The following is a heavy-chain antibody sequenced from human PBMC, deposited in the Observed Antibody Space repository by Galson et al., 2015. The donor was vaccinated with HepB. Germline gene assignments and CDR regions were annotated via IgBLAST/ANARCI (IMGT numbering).Heavy chain of an antibody. CDR1: GGSISSGGYY. D-gene: IGHD6-25*01. Sequence: TLSLICTVSGGSISSGGYYWSWIRQLPGKGLEWIGYIYYGGSTYYNPSLKSRITISIDTSKSQFSLKLRSVTAAGTAVYNCAGRKYSTGIDYWGQGTLVSVSS. CDR2: IYYGGST. CDR3: AGRKYSTGIDY. V-gene: IGHV4-31*03. J-gene: IGHJ4*02.